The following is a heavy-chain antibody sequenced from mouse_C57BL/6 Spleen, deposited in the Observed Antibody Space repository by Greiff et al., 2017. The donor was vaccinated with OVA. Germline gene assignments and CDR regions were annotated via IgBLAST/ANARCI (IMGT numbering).Heavy chain of an antibody. V-gene: IGHV5-4*01. CDR1: GFTFSSYA. CDR3: AREGLRRGFAY. J-gene: IGHJ3*01. CDR2: ISDGGSYT. Sequence: DVKLVESGGGLVKPGGSLKLSCAASGFTFSSYAMSWVRQTPEKRLAWVATISDGGSYTYYPEHVKGGFTISRDNAKNNLNLQMSHLKSEDTAMYYCAREGLRRGFAYWGQGTLVTVSA. D-gene: IGHD2-4*01.